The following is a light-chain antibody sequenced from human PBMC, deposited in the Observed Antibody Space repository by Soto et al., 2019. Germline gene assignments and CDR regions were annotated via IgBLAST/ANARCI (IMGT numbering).Light chain of an antibody. V-gene: IGLV1-40*01. Sequence: QSVLTQPPSVSGAPGQRATISCTGSSSNIGAGYDVHWYQQLPGTAPKLLIYGNINRPSGVPDRFSGSKSGTSASLAITGLQAEDEADYYCQSYDTSLSGFYVFGTGTKVTVL. J-gene: IGLJ1*01. CDR3: QSYDTSLSGFYV. CDR2: GNI. CDR1: SSNIGAGYD.